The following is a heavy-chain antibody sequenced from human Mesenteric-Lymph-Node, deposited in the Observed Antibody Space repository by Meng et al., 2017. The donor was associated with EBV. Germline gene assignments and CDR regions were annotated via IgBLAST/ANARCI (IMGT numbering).Heavy chain of an antibody. D-gene: IGHD6-19*01. Sequence: QRHLKESGPGLVNPSETLSLTCTVSGGSIGSKHYYWGWIRQPPGKGLEWIGSMYYNGSPSYSPSLKSRVTISVDTSKNQFSLKLNSVTAADTAVYYCATPGSGWYYFDYWGQGNLVTVSS. CDR3: ATPGSGWYYFDY. V-gene: IGHV4-39*07. J-gene: IGHJ4*02. CDR1: GGSIGSKHYY. CDR2: MYYNGSP.